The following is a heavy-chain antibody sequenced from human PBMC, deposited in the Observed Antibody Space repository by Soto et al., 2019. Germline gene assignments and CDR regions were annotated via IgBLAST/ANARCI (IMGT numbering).Heavy chain of an antibody. D-gene: IGHD3-16*01. V-gene: IGHV3-13*01. CDR3: ARIWSNGAFDI. Sequence: LRLSCAASGFTFSSYDMHWVRQATGKGLEWVSAIGTAGDTYYPGSVKGRFTISRENAKNSLYLQMNSLRAGDTAVYYCARIWSNGAFDIWGQGTMVTV. CDR2: IGTAGDT. CDR1: GFTFSSYD. J-gene: IGHJ3*02.